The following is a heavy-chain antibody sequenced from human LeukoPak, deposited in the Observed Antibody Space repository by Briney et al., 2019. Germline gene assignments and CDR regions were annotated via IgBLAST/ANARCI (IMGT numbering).Heavy chain of an antibody. D-gene: IGHD6-19*01. V-gene: IGHV4-4*08. CDR3: ANSGSSGWTNFDY. CDR1: GGSMSSYY. CDR2: IYHSGST. J-gene: IGHJ4*02. Sequence: SETLSLTCSVSGGSMSSYYWSWIRQSPGKGLEWIGYIYHSGSTDYNSSLKSRVTISVDTSKKQFSLKLTSVTAADTAVYYCANSGSSGWTNFDYWGQGTLVTVSS.